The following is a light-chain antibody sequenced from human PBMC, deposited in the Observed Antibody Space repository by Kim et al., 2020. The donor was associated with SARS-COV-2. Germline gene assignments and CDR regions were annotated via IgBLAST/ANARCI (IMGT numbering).Light chain of an antibody. J-gene: IGKJ1*01. CDR2: GAS. CDR3: HQYGISRT. V-gene: IGKV3-20*01. Sequence: LSPGERATLSCRASQSVTSNHLAWYQQKPGQAPRLLIYGASRRATGIPSRFSGSGSGTDFTLTISRLEPEDFAVYFCHQYGISRTFGQGTKVDIK. CDR1: QSVTSNH.